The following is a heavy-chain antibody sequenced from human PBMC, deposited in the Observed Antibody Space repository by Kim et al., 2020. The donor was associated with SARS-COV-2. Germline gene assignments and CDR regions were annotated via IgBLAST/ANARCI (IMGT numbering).Heavy chain of an antibody. D-gene: IGHD3-22*01. CDR3: AKDTDSSGYYALFDY. Sequence: DSVKGRFTISRDNAKNSLYLQMNSLRAEDTALYYCAKDTDSSGYYALFDYWGQGTLVTVSS. J-gene: IGHJ4*02. V-gene: IGHV3-9*01.